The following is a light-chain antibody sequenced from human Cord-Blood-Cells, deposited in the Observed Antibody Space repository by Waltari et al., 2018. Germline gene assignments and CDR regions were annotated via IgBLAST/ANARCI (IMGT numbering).Light chain of an antibody. CDR3: QQYYSTPPT. CDR2: WAS. Sequence: DIVMTQSPDSLAVSLGERATINCKFSQSVLYSSNNKNYLAWYQQKPGQPPKLLIYWASTRESGVPDRFSGSGSGTDFTLTISSLQAEDLAVYYCQQYYSTPPTFGQGTKLEIK. J-gene: IGKJ2*01. CDR1: QSVLYSSNNKNY. V-gene: IGKV4-1*01.